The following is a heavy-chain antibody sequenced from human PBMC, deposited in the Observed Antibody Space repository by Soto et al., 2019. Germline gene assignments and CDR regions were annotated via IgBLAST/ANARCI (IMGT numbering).Heavy chain of an antibody. CDR2: ITGSGDKT. V-gene: IGHV3-23*01. Sequence: GGSLRLSCATSGFSLKTHAMTLVRQAPGKGLEWVSGITGSGDKTYYADSVKGRFIISRDNSENTLYLQMNSLRAEDTALYYCARDCSSSSCSVWRYWGQGTQVTVSS. CDR1: GFSLKTHA. J-gene: IGHJ4*02. CDR3: ARDCSSSSCSVWRY. D-gene: IGHD2-2*01.